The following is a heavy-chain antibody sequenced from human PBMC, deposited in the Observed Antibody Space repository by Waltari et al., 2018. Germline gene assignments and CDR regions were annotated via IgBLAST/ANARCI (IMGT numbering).Heavy chain of an antibody. J-gene: IGHJ3*02. Sequence: QVQLQASGPGLVKPSETLSLTCTVSGASVSSYYWSWIRQAPGKGLEWIGYIYTSGNTKYNPSLKSRVTISVDTSKNQCSLTLTSVTAADTAVYYCARDPGSTWSEDAFDIWGQGTMVTVSS. V-gene: IGHV4-4*09. D-gene: IGHD6-13*01. CDR3: ARDPGSTWSEDAFDI. CDR2: IYTSGNT. CDR1: GASVSSYY.